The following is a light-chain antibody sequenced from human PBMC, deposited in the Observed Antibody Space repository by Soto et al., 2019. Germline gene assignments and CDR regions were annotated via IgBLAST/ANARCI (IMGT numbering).Light chain of an antibody. Sequence: QSALTQPASVSGSPGQSITISCTGTSSDVGFSNYVFWYQQHPGKAPKLIISDVSNRPSGVSNRFSGSKSGNTASLTISGLQAEDEADYYCSSYTSSSTDVFGTGTKV. CDR1: SSDVGFSNY. J-gene: IGLJ1*01. V-gene: IGLV2-14*01. CDR2: DVS. CDR3: SSYTSSSTDV.